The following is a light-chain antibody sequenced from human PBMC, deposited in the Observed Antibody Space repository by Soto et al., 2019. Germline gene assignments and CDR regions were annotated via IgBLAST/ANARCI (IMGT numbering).Light chain of an antibody. J-gene: IGKJ2*03. V-gene: IGKV3-20*01. Sequence: EVVLTQSPGTLSLSLGESATLSCRASQSVSRSYLAWYQQRPGQPPRLLIYSTSRGATGIPDRFSGSGSGTDFTLTISRLEPEDSAVYYCQQYDTSPYSFGQGTKLEIK. CDR1: QSVSRSY. CDR2: STS. CDR3: QQYDTSPYS.